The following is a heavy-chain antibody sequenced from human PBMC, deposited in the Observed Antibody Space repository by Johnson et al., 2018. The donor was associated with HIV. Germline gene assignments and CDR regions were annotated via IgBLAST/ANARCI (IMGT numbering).Heavy chain of an antibody. CDR1: KFTFRTYT. J-gene: IGHJ3*01. CDR3: ARPRIEVLPAGAFDL. CDR2: ISSDGYNK. D-gene: IGHD2-2*01. Sequence: QVQLVESGGGVVKPGRSLRLSCAASKFTFRTYTMHWVRQAPGKGLEWVALISSDGYNKYYADSVKGRFTISRDNSKSTLSLQMNPLRAEDTAIYYCARPRIEVLPAGAFDLWGPGTMVTVSP. V-gene: IGHV3-30*04.